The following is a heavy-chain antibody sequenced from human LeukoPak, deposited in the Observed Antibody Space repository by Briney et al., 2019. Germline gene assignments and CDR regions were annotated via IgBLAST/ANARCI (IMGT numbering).Heavy chain of an antibody. CDR1: GFTFSDYH. J-gene: IGHJ4*02. CDR3: ARDTWVAVAGLFDY. V-gene: IGHV3-48*01. CDR2: ISSSSSTI. D-gene: IGHD6-19*01. Sequence: GGSLRLSCAASGFTFSDYHINWVRQAPGKGLGWVSYISSSSSTIYYADSVKGRFTISRDNAKNSLYLQMNSLRAEDTAVYYCARDTWVAVAGLFDYWGQGTLVTVSS.